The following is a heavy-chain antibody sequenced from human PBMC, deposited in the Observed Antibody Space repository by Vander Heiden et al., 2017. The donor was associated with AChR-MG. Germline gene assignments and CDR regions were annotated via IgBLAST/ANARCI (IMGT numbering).Heavy chain of an antibody. Sequence: HVQLQESGPGLVTPSETLSLTCSVSGGSIRSSYWSWIRQPPGKGLEWIGYIYSSGTTSYNPSLKSRVTVSIDMSKNQFSLSLTSVTAADSAVYYCARVVDDSSGYYHDAFDIWGQGTMVTVSS. V-gene: IGHV4-59*01. D-gene: IGHD3-22*01. CDR3: ARVVDDSSGYYHDAFDI. J-gene: IGHJ3*02. CDR2: IYSSGTT. CDR1: GGSIRSSY.